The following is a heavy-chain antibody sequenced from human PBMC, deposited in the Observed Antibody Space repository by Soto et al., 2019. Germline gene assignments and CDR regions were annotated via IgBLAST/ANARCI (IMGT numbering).Heavy chain of an antibody. CDR3: ARAPPKYSSGSLDY. CDR1: GGTFSSYA. Sequence: EASVKVSCKASGGTFSSYAISWVRQAPGQGLEWMGGIIPIFGTANYAQKFQGRFTITADESTSRAYMELSSLRSEDTAVYYCARAPPKYSSGSLDYWGKGTLVTVAS. V-gene: IGHV1-69*13. CDR2: IIPIFGTA. J-gene: IGHJ4*02. D-gene: IGHD6-19*01.